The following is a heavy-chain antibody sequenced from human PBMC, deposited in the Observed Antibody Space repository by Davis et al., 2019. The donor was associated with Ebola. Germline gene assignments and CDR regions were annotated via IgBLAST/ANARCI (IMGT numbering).Heavy chain of an antibody. Sequence: SQTLSLTCAISGDSVSSNSAAWNWIRQSPSRGLEWLGRTYYRSKWYNDYAVSVKSRITINPGTSKNQFSLQLNSVTPEDTAVYYCARAYYDFWSGYSEVDNWFDPWGQGTLVTVSS. J-gene: IGHJ5*02. D-gene: IGHD3-3*01. V-gene: IGHV6-1*01. CDR1: GDSVSSNSAA. CDR3: ARAYYDFWSGYSEVDNWFDP. CDR2: TYYRSKWYN.